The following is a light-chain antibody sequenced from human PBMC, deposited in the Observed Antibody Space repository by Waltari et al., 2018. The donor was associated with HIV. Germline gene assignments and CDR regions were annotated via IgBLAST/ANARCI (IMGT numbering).Light chain of an antibody. CDR3: QAWDSSTVV. CDR2: HDI. J-gene: IGLJ2*01. Sequence: SYELTQPPSVSVSPGQTASITCSGDKLGDKYACWYQQKPGQSPVLDIYHDIQRPSGIPERFSGSNSGNTATLTISGTQAMDEADYYCQAWDSSTVVFGGGTKLTVL. CDR1: KLGDKY. V-gene: IGLV3-1*01.